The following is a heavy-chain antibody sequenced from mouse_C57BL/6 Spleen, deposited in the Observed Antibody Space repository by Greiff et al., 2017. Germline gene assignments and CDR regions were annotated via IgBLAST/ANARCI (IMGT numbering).Heavy chain of an antibody. CDR3: VRHLGYFDV. CDR2: IRSKSNNYAT. Sequence: EVQLVESGGGLVQPKGSLKLSCAASGFSFNTYAMNWVRQAPGTGLEWVARIRSKSNNYATYYADSVKDRFTISRDDSESMLYLQMNNLKTEDTAMYYCVRHLGYFDVWGTGTTVTVSS. J-gene: IGHJ1*03. V-gene: IGHV10-1*01. CDR1: GFSFNTYA.